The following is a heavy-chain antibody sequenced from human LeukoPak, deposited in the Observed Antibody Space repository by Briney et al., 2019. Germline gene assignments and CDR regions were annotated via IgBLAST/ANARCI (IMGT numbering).Heavy chain of an antibody. CDR2: IYHSGST. V-gene: IGHV4-39*07. D-gene: IGHD5-18*01. Sequence: PSETLSLTCTVSGGSISSSSYYWGWIRQPPGKGLEWIGEIYHSGSTNYNPSLKSRVTISVDKSKNQFSLKLSSVTAADTAVYYCARHTAMVEAFDIWGQGTMVTVSS. J-gene: IGHJ3*02. CDR3: ARHTAMVEAFDI. CDR1: GGSISSSSYY.